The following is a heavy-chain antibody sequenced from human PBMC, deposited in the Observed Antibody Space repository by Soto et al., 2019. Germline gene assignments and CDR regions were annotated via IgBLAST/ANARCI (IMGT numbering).Heavy chain of an antibody. J-gene: IGHJ6*02. V-gene: IGHV3-20*04. Sequence: GGSLRLSCAASGFTFDDYGMSWVRQAPGKGLEWVSGINWNGGSTGYADSVKGRFTISRDNAKNSLYLQMNSLRAEDTALYYCARLMGATYYYYYGMDVWGQGTTVTVSS. CDR1: GFTFDDYG. CDR2: INWNGGST. D-gene: IGHD1-26*01. CDR3: ARLMGATYYYYYGMDV.